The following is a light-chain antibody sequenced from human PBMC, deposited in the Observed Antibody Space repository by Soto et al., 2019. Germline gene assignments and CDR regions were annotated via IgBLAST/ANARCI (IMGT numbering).Light chain of an antibody. CDR3: HQTDSIPET. J-gene: IGKJ1*01. V-gene: IGKV1-39*01. Sequence: DIQMTQSPSSLSASVGDTVTITCRASQSISLFLNWYQQKPGKAPKLLIYAASSLQSGVPSRFSGDGSATAFTLTISSLQPEDVATYYCHQTDSIPETFGQGTKVEIK. CDR1: QSISLF. CDR2: AAS.